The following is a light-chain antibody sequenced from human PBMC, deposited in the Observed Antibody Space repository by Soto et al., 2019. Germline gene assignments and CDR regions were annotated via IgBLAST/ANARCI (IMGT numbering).Light chain of an antibody. J-gene: IGKJ2*02. V-gene: IGKV1-39*01. Sequence: DIQMTQSPSSLSASVGDRVTITCRASQSISSYLNWYQQKPGKAPKLLIYAASSLQSGGASRFSGSGSGTDFTLTISSLQPEDFATYYCQQSYSTPRCTFGQGTKLEIK. CDR1: QSISSY. CDR3: QQSYSTPRCT. CDR2: AAS.